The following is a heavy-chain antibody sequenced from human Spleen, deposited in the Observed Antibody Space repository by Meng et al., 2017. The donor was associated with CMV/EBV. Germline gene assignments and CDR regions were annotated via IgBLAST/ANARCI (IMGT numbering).Heavy chain of an antibody. J-gene: IGHJ4*02. CDR1: GFTVSSNY. CDR3: ARGPLTRIPTYFDY. V-gene: IGHV3-66*01. Sequence: EVQLVESGGGLVQPGGSLRLSCAASGFTVSSNYMSWVRQAPGKGLEWVSVIYSGGSTYYADSVKGRFTISRDNSKNTLYLQMNSLRAEDTAVNYCARGPLTRIPTYFDYWGQGTLVTVSS. CDR2: IYSGGST.